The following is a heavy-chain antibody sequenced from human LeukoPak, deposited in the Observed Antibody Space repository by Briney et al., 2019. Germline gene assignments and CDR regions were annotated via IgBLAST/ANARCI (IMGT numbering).Heavy chain of an antibody. CDR3: ARDYGGAQLDY. J-gene: IGHJ4*02. CDR1: GFIFNKYW. CDR2: INSDGTST. Sequence: TEGSLRLSCAASGFIFNKYWIHWVRQAPGKGLVWVSRINSDGTSTGYADSVKGRFTISRDNAKNTVYLQMESLRAEDAAVYYCARDYGGAQLDYWGQGTLVTVSS. V-gene: IGHV3-74*01. D-gene: IGHD2-2*01.